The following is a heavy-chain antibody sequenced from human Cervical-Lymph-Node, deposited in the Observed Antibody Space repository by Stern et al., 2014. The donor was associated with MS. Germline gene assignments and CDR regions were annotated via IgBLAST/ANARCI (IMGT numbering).Heavy chain of an antibody. D-gene: IGHD6-25*01. CDR3: ARDHNRAAGYSDY. J-gene: IGHJ4*02. V-gene: IGHV1-18*01. CDR1: GYTFTSYG. Sequence: VQLVESGAEVKKPGASVKVSCKTSGYTFTSYGISWVRQAPGQGLEWLGWISAYNGKTKYAKKLQGRVTMTTDTSTSTAYMELRSLRSDDTAVYYRARDHNRAAGYSDYWGQGTLVTVSS. CDR2: ISAYNGKT.